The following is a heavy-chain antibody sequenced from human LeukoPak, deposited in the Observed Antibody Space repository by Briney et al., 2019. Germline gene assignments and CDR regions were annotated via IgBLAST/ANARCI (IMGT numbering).Heavy chain of an antibody. CDR1: GGSISSSSYY. CDR3: ARHGGAWFGEYHDAFDI. Sequence: ASETLSLTCTVSGGSISSSSYYWGWIRQPPGKGLEWIGSIYYSGSTYYNPSLKSRVTISVDTSKNQFSLKLSSVTAADTAVYYCARHGGAWFGEYHDAFDIWGQGTMVTVSS. J-gene: IGHJ3*02. V-gene: IGHV4-39*07. D-gene: IGHD3-10*01. CDR2: IYYSGST.